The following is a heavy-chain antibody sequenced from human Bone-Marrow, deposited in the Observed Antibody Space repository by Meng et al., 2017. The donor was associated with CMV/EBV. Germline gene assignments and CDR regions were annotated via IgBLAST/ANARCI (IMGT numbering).Heavy chain of an antibody. J-gene: IGHJ3*02. Sequence: GGSLRLSCAASGFTFSSYSMNWVRQAPGKGLEWVSSISSSSSYIYYADSVKGRFTISRDNAKNSLYLQMNSLRAEDTAVYYCAKGVPLRFLEWLLSNAFDIWGQGTRVTVSS. D-gene: IGHD3-3*01. CDR2: ISSSSSYI. CDR3: AKGVPLRFLEWLLSNAFDI. CDR1: GFTFSSYS. V-gene: IGHV3-21*01.